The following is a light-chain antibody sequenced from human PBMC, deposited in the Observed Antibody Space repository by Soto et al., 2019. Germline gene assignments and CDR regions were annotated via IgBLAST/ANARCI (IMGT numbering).Light chain of an antibody. J-gene: IGLJ1*01. CDR2: EVS. Sequence: QSALTQPASVSGSPGQSTTISCTGTSSDVGSYNYVSWYQQHPGRAPRLMIYEVSNRPSGVSNRFSGSKSGNTASLTISGLQAEYEAAYYCSSYTTSSTYVFGPGTKVTVL. CDR1: SSDVGSYNY. CDR3: SSYTTSSTYV. V-gene: IGLV2-14*01.